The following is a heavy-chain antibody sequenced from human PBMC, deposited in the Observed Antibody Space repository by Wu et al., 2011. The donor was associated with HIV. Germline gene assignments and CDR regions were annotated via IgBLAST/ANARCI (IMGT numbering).Heavy chain of an antibody. CDR1: GYTFNTYA. V-gene: IGHV1-18*01. Sequence: AEVKKPGASVKVSCKASGYTFNTYAISWVRQAPGQGLEWMGWISPYDGDTKYPQKLQGRVTMTTDTSTSTAYMELRSLRSEDTAVYYCALRTRAGSGSDYWGQGTLVTVSS. CDR2: ISPYDGDT. CDR3: ALRTRAGSGSDY. D-gene: IGHD3-10*01. J-gene: IGHJ4*02.